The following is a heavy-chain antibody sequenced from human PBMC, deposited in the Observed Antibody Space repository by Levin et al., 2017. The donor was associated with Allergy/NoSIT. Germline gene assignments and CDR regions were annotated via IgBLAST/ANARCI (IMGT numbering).Heavy chain of an antibody. V-gene: IGHV4-59*01. CDR1: GGSISSYY. J-gene: IGHJ4*02. CDR3: AAESIVGAALDY. D-gene: IGHD1-26*01. Sequence: SQTLSLTCTVSGGSISSYYWSWIRQPPGKGLEWIGYLYYSGSTNYNPSLTSRVTISLDTSKNQFSLKLSSVTAADTAVYYYAAESIVGAALDYWGQGTLVTVSS. CDR2: LYYSGST.